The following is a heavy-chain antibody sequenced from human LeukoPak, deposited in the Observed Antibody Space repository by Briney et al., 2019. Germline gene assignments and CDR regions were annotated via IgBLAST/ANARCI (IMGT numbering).Heavy chain of an antibody. J-gene: IGHJ4*02. V-gene: IGHV4-30-4*01. CDR2: IYYSGST. CDR1: GGSISSYY. Sequence: SETLPLTCTVSGGSISSYYWSWIRQPPGKGLEWIGYIYYSGSTYYNPSLKSRVTISVDTSKNQFSLKLSSVTAADTAVYYCARESGRGLRWYFDYWGQGTLVTVSS. D-gene: IGHD4-23*01. CDR3: ARESGRGLRWYFDY.